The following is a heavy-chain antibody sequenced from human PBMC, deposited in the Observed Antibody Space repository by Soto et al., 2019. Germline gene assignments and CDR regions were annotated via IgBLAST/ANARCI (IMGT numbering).Heavy chain of an antibody. CDR1: GADINTYS. CDR3: ARDREAGYNFYYGMDV. V-gene: IGHV4-4*07. D-gene: IGHD6-19*01. J-gene: IGHJ6*02. Sequence: PSETLSLTCSVSGADINTYSWTWIRQPAGKGLEWIGRIYTSASINYNHSLRGRVTLSVDTSTNQVSLKLASVTAADTAVYYCARDREAGYNFYYGMDVWGQGTTVTVSS. CDR2: IYTSASI.